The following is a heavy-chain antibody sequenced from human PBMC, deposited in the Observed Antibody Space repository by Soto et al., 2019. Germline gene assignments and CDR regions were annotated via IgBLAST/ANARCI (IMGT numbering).Heavy chain of an antibody. CDR1: GYTFTSYY. J-gene: IGHJ6*02. CDR2: INPSGGST. D-gene: IGHD3-3*01. CDR3: ARDRQNCDFWFEPSVYYGMDV. V-gene: IGHV1-46*01. Sequence: GASVKVSCKASGYTFTSYYMHWVRQAPGQGLEWMGIINPSGGSTSYAQKFQGRVTMTRDTSTSTVYMELSSLRSEDTAVYYCARDRQNCDFWFEPSVYYGMDVWGQGTTVTVS.